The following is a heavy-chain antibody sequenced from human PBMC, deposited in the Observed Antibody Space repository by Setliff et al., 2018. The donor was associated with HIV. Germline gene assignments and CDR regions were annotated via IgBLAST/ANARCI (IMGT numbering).Heavy chain of an antibody. CDR2: INHRGVI. D-gene: IGHD6-19*01. Sequence: SETLSLTCSVYGGSFSGFHWTWIRQPPGKGLEFIGEINHRGVIKYSSSRVTVAVDTSKNQFSLKLTSVTAADMGVYYCARGRKKTLAVSGTRYFDFWGQGTLVTVSS. J-gene: IGHJ4*02. CDR1: GGSFSGFH. V-gene: IGHV4-34*01. CDR3: ARGRKKTLAVSGTRYFDF.